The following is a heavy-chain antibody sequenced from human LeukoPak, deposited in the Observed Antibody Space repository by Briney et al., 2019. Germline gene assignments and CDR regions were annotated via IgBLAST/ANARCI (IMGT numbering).Heavy chain of an antibody. CDR3: ARGSRAIVSTKFARGRYMDV. Sequence: GGSLRLSCAASGFTFSSYAMHWVRQAPGKGLEWVAFISHDGSNKYYADSVKGRFTISRDNSKNTLYLQMNSLRAEDTALYYCARGSRAIVSTKFARGRYMDVWGKGSTVTVSS. CDR1: GFTFSSYA. D-gene: IGHD5/OR15-5a*01. J-gene: IGHJ6*03. CDR2: ISHDGSNK. V-gene: IGHV3-30*04.